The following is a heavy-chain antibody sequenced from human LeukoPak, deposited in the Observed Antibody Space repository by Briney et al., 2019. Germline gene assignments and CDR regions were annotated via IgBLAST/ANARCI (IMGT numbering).Heavy chain of an antibody. CDR2: ISSSGSTI. CDR3: ASNYDSSGYYYYYYMDV. D-gene: IGHD3-22*01. CDR1: GFTFSSYE. V-gene: IGHV3-48*03. J-gene: IGHJ6*03. Sequence: GGSLRLCCAASGFTFSSYEMNWVRQAPGKGLEWVSYISSSGSTIYYADSVKGRFTISRDNAKNSLYLQMNSLRAEDTAVYYCASNYDSSGYYYYYYMDVWGKGTTVTVSS.